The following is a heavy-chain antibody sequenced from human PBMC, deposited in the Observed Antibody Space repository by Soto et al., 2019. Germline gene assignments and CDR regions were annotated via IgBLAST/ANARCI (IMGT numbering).Heavy chain of an antibody. D-gene: IGHD1-7*01. Sequence: GESLKISCKGSGYSFTSYWISWVRQMPGKGLEWMGRIDPSDSCTNYSPSFQGHVTISADKSISTAYLQWSSLKASDTAMYYCARQYNWNYNWFDPWGQGILVTVSS. V-gene: IGHV5-10-1*01. J-gene: IGHJ5*02. CDR2: IDPSDSCT. CDR1: GYSFTSYW. CDR3: ARQYNWNYNWFDP.